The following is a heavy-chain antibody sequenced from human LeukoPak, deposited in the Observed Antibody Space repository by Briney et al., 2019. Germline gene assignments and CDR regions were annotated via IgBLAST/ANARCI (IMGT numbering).Heavy chain of an antibody. CDR2: ISAYNGNT. Sequence: ASVTVSCKASGYTFTSYGISWVRQAPGQGLEWMGWISAYNGNTNYAQKLQGRVTMTTDTSTSTAYMELRSLRSDDTAVYYCAREVYYYDSSGYYERPDYWGQGTLVTVSS. J-gene: IGHJ4*02. D-gene: IGHD3-22*01. CDR3: AREVYYYDSSGYYERPDY. V-gene: IGHV1-18*01. CDR1: GYTFTSYG.